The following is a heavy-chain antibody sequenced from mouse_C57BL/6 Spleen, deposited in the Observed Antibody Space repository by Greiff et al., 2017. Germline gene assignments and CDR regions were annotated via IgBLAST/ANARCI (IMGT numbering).Heavy chain of an antibody. CDR3: TTITTVVATDFDV. D-gene: IGHD1-1*01. Sequence: VKVVESGAELVRPGASVTLSCKASGYTFTDYEMHWVKQTPVHGLEWIGAIDPETGGTAYNQKFKGKAILTADKSSSTAYMELRSLTSEDSAVYYCTTITTVVATDFDVWGTGTTVTVSS. CDR1: GYTFTDYE. CDR2: IDPETGGT. V-gene: IGHV1-15*01. J-gene: IGHJ1*03.